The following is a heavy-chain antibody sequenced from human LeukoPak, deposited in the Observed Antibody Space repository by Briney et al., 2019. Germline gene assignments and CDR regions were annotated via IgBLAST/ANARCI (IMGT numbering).Heavy chain of an antibody. CDR2: INPSGGST. D-gene: IGHD6-13*01. CDR3: ASTSGYSNSWYSSWFYYYGMDV. CDR1: GYTFTSYY. Sequence: ASVKVSCKASGYTFTSYYMHWVRQAPGQGLEWMGIINPSGGSTSYAQKFQGRVTMTRDTSTSTVYMELSSLRSEDTAVYYCASTSGYSNSWYSSWFYYYGMDVWGQGTTVTVSS. V-gene: IGHV1-46*01. J-gene: IGHJ6*02.